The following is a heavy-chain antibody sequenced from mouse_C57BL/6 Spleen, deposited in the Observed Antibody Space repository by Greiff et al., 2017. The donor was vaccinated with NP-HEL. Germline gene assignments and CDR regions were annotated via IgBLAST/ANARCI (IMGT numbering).Heavy chain of an antibody. CDR3: ASQRRGYDYPWYFDV. J-gene: IGHJ1*03. Sequence: QVQLQQPGTELVKPGASVKLSCKASGYTFTSYWMHWVKQRPGQGLEWIGNINPSNGGTNYNEKFKSKATLTVDKSSSTAYMQLSSLTSEDSAVYYCASQRRGYDYPWYFDVWGTGTTVTVSS. CDR2: INPSNGGT. V-gene: IGHV1-53*01. D-gene: IGHD2-4*01. CDR1: GYTFTSYW.